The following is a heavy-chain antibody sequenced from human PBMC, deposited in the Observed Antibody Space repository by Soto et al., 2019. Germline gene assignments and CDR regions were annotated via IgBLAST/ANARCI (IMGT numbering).Heavy chain of an antibody. Sequence: PGGSLRLSCAASGFTFSSDGMHWVRQDPGKGLEWVAVIWYDGTNENYGDSVKGRFTISRDNSKNTLYLQMNGLRAEDTAVYYCARDDYANARAFDIWGQGTMVTVSS. CDR3: ARDDYANARAFDI. CDR1: GFTFSSDG. J-gene: IGHJ3*02. V-gene: IGHV3-33*01. D-gene: IGHD4-17*01. CDR2: IWYDGTNE.